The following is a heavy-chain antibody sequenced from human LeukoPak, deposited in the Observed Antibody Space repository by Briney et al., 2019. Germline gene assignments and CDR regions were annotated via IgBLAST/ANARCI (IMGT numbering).Heavy chain of an antibody. Sequence: SETLSLTCTVSGGSISSGGYYWSWIRQHPGKGLEWIGYIYYSGSTYYNPSLKSRVTISVDTSKNQFSLKLSSVTAADTAVYCCARSSTTTHSSSWYFGFDYWGQGTLVTVSS. J-gene: IGHJ4*02. V-gene: IGHV4-31*03. D-gene: IGHD6-13*01. CDR2: IYYSGST. CDR1: GGSISSGGYY. CDR3: ARSSTTTHSSSWYFGFDY.